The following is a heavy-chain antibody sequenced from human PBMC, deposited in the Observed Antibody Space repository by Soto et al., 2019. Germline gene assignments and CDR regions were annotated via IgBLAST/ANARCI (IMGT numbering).Heavy chain of an antibody. CDR3: ARHPVSGSYAYYYGMDV. V-gene: IGHV1-69*12. Sequence: QVQLVQSGAEVKKPGSSVMVSCKASGGTSNSYAISWVRQAPGQGLEWMGGIIPIFGTADYAQKFQGRVTITADESTSTAYMELSSLRSEDTAVYYCARHPVSGSYAYYYGMDVWGQGTTVTVSS. CDR1: GGTSNSYA. CDR2: IIPIFGTA. J-gene: IGHJ6*02. D-gene: IGHD1-26*01.